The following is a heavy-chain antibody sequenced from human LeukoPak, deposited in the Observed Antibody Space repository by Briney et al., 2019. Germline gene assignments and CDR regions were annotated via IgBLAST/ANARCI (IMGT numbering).Heavy chain of an antibody. CDR1: GFTFSSYS. Sequence: GGSLRLSCAASGFTFSSYSMNWVRQAPGKGLEWVSSISSSSSYIYYADSVKGRFTISRDNANYSLYLQMNGLSAEDTAVYSCARGKYCSGWYDGPYDYWGQGTLVTVSS. J-gene: IGHJ4*02. V-gene: IGHV3-21*01. CDR3: ARGKYCSGWYDGPYDY. CDR2: ISSSSSYI. D-gene: IGHD6-19*01.